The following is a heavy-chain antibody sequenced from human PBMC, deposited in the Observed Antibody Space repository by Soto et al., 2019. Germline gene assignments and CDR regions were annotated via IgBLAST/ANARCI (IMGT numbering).Heavy chain of an antibody. J-gene: IGHJ3*01. D-gene: IGHD2-2*01. V-gene: IGHV4-28*01. Sequence: QVQLQESGPGLVKPSDTLSLTCTVFGYSITNTNWWTWVRQPPGKGLEWIGYIFHTGTTYSNPSLKSRVTMSVDSSRNQFSLKLSSVTAEDTAVYYCARSPYADGLDLWGQGTMVTVSS. CDR3: ARSPYADGLDL. CDR2: IFHTGTT. CDR1: GYSITNTNW.